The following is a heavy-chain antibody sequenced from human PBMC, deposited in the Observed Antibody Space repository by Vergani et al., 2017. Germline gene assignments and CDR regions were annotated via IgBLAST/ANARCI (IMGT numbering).Heavy chain of an antibody. V-gene: IGHV1-69*12. D-gene: IGHD4-17*01. Sequence: QVQLVQSGAEVKKPGSSVKVSCKASGGTFSSYASSWVRQAPGPGLEWMGGIIPIFGTANYAQKFQGRVTNTADESTSTAYMELSSLRSEDTAVYYCARLADYDDGDDPAFFWGQGTLVIVSS. CDR2: IIPIFGTA. CDR1: GGTFSSYA. CDR3: ARLADYDDGDDPAFF. J-gene: IGHJ4*02.